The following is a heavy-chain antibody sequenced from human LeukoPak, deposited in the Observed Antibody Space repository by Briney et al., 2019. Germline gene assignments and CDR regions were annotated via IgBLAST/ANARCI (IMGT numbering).Heavy chain of an antibody. Sequence: GASVKVPRKTSDFRDYYMNWVRQAPGQGLEWLGWINPKSGDTDYAQKFQGRVTMTRDTSISTAYMELSGLKPDDTAIYFCASGYSGYDLNYWGQGTQVTVSS. CDR2: INPKSGDT. CDR3: ASGYSGYDLNY. V-gene: IGHV1-2*02. CDR1: DFRDYY. J-gene: IGHJ4*02. D-gene: IGHD5-12*01.